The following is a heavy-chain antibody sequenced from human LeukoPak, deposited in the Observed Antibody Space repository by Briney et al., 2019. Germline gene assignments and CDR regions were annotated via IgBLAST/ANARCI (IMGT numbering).Heavy chain of an antibody. CDR1: GGSFSDYF. J-gene: IGHJ5*02. Sequence: SETLSLTCAAYGGSFSDYFWSWVRQPPGKGLEWIGEISHSGRTNYNPSLKSRVSISLDTSKNQFSLELRYVTAADTSVYYGARGRGYCSGGSCYNWFDPWGQGTLVTVSS. D-gene: IGHD2-15*01. CDR3: ARGRGYCSGGSCYNWFDP. V-gene: IGHV4-34*01. CDR2: ISHSGRT.